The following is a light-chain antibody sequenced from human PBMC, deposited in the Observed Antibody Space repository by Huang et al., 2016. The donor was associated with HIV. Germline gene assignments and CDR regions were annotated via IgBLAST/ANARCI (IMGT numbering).Light chain of an antibody. V-gene: IGKV3-15*01. CDR3: QQYQSWPPT. J-gene: IGKJ1*01. Sequence: EIVMTQSPATLSVSPGERATLSCRASQSVNSDLAWYQQKFGQGPRLLLSAASTRVAGIPARFSGSGSGTEFTLTISDLQSEDFAVYYCQQYQSWPPTFGRGTKVEVK. CDR1: QSVNSD. CDR2: AAS.